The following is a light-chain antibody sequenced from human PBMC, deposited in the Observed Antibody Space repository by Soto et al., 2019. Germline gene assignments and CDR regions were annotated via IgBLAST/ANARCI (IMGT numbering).Light chain of an antibody. Sequence: EIVMTQSPATLSVSPGEGATLSCRASQSVSTNLAWYQQKPGQAPRLLIDGASSRATGIPARFSGSGSGTEFTLTISSLQYEDFAVYFCQQYHDWPLTFGGGTKVEVK. CDR3: QQYHDWPLT. J-gene: IGKJ4*01. V-gene: IGKV3D-15*01. CDR1: QSVSTN. CDR2: GAS.